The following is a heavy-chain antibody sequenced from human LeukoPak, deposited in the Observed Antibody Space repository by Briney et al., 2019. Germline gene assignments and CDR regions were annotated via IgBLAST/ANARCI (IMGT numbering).Heavy chain of an antibody. CDR1: GFTVSSNY. CDR2: IYSSGST. Sequence: GGSLRLSCAASGFTVSSNYMNWVRQAPRKGLEWVSVIYSSGSTYYADSVKGRFTISRDNSKNTLYLQMNSLRAEDTAVYYCARDLYGVSHDYWGQGTLVTVSS. J-gene: IGHJ4*02. V-gene: IGHV3-53*01. D-gene: IGHD4-17*01. CDR3: ARDLYGVSHDY.